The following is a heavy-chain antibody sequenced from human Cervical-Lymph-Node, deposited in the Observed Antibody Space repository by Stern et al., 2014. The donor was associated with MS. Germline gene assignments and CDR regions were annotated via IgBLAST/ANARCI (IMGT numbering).Heavy chain of an antibody. CDR3: VRDVRSMYDWDYFWFDP. D-gene: IGHD1-7*01. J-gene: IGHJ5*02. CDR1: GDSISGSSDY. CDR2: IYPSGST. V-gene: IGHV4-61*02. Sequence: QVQLQESGPGLVKPSQTLSLSCAVSGDSISGSSDYWSWIRQPAGRGLEWIGRIYPSGSTSYNPSLRSRVPMSVDTSKNQFSLKLSSVTAADTAVYYCVRDVRSMYDWDYFWFDPWGQGTLVTVSS.